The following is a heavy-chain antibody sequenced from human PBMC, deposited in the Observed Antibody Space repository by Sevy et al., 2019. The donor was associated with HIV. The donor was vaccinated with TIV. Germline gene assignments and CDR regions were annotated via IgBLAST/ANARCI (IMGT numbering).Heavy chain of an antibody. CDR1: GFTFSSYE. Sequence: GGSLRLSCAASGFTFSSYEMKWVRQAPGKGLEWVSYISRSGRTIYYADSVKGRFTISRDNAKNSLYLQMKSLRAEETAVYYCARDWAAATDTGGYYYGMDVWGQGTTVTVSS. CDR2: ISRSGRTI. D-gene: IGHD6-13*01. CDR3: ARDWAAATDTGGYYYGMDV. J-gene: IGHJ6*02. V-gene: IGHV3-48*03.